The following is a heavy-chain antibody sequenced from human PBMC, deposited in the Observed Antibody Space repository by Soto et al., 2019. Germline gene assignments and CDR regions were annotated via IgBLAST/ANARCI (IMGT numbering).Heavy chain of an antibody. CDR1: GYSFTTYG. CDR2: ISPYNGDT. Sequence: QVRLVQSGGEVKKPGASVKVSCKTSGYSFTTYGITWVRQAPGQGLQWVGFISPYNGDTNYAQTRHDRVTMTTATSTSRADLELSGPGPDDTAIYYCVRDPNWASGVRAFDIWGQGTMVIVSS. J-gene: IGHJ3*02. V-gene: IGHV1-18*01. CDR3: VRDPNWASGVRAFDI. D-gene: IGHD7-27*01.